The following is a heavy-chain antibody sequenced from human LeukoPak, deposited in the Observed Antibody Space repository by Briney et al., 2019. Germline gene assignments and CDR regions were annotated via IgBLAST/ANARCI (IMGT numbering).Heavy chain of an antibody. CDR2: IYYSGST. D-gene: IGHD3-9*01. CDR1: VGSISSYY. CDR3: ASSKLPTYYDILAGYLFLAFDI. Sequence: SETLSLTCTVSVGSISSYYWSWIRQPPGKGLEGIGHIYYSGSTYYNLSLQSRVTISVDTSKNQFSLKLSSVTAADTAAYYCASSKLPTYYDILAGYLFLAFDIWGQGTMVTVSS. V-gene: IGHV4-59*01. J-gene: IGHJ3*02.